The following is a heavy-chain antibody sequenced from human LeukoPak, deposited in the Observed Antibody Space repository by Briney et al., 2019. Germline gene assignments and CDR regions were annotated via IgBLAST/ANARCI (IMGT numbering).Heavy chain of an antibody. CDR1: GFTFSNHA. V-gene: IGHV3-30*18. CDR3: AKDLGLKVFDY. CDR2: ISYDGSDK. Sequence: PGGSLRLSRAATGFTFSNHAIHWVRQAPGKGLEWVAVISYDGSDKYYADSVKGRFTISRDNSKNTVYMQMNGLRADDTAVYFCAKDLGLKVFDYWGQGTLVTVSS. J-gene: IGHJ4*02.